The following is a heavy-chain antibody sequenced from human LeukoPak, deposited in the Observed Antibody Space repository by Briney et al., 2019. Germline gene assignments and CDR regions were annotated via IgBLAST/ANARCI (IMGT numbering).Heavy chain of an antibody. CDR2: INQDGSEK. Sequence: PGGSLRLSCAASVFNFNWKWRTWGRQAPGKGLEWVANINQDGSEKYYVDSVKGRFTISRDNAKSSLYLEMSGLTAEDTAVYYCADPPSDYWGQGTLVAVSS. CDR3: ADPPSDY. CDR1: VFNFNWKW. V-gene: IGHV3-7*01. J-gene: IGHJ4*02.